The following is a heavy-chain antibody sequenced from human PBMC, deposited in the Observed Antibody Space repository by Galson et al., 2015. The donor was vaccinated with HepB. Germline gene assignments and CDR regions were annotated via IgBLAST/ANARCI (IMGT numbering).Heavy chain of an antibody. D-gene: IGHD6-19*01. Sequence: SVRVSCKASGYTFTSYAMHWVRQAPGQRLEWMGWINAGNGNTKYSQKFQGGVTITRDTSASTAYMELSSLRSEDTAVYYCARDYPGIAVAGYFDYWGQGTLVTASS. CDR1: GYTFTSYA. J-gene: IGHJ4*02. CDR3: ARDYPGIAVAGYFDY. V-gene: IGHV1-3*01. CDR2: INAGNGNT.